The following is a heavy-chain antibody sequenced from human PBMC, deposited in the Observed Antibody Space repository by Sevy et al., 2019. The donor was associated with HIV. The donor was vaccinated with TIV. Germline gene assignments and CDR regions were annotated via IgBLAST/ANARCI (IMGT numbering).Heavy chain of an antibody. J-gene: IGHJ6*02. V-gene: IGHV1-8*03. CDR1: GYTFTSYD. Sequence: ASVKVSCKASGYTFTSYDINWVRQATGQGREWMGWMNPNSGNTGYAQKFQGRVTITRNTSISTASMELSSLRTEDTAVYYCARASMVRGGITGSYYYYGMDVWGQGTTVTVSS. CDR3: ARASMVRGGITGSYYYYGMDV. D-gene: IGHD3-10*01. CDR2: MNPNSGNT.